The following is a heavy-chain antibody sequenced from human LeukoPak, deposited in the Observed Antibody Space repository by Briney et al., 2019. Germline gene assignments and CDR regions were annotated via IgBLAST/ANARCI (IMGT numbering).Heavy chain of an antibody. CDR3: ASHRDYGGDNRLPGAFDY. CDR2: IKQDGSEK. Sequence: GGSLRLSCAASGFTFSGYWMSWVRQAPGKGLEWVANIKQDGSEKYYVDSVKGRFTISRDNAKNSLFLQMNSLRAEDTAVYYCASHRDYGGDNRLPGAFDYWGQGTLVTVSS. CDR1: GFTFSGYW. J-gene: IGHJ4*02. D-gene: IGHD2-21*02. V-gene: IGHV3-7*01.